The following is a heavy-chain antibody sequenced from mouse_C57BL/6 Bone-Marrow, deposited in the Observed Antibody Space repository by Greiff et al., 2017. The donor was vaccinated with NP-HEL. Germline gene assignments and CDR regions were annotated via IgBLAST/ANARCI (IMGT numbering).Heavy chain of an antibody. Sequence: VQLKESGPGLVKPSQSLSLTCSVTGYSITRGYYWNWIRQFPGNKLEWMGYISYDGSNNYNPSLKNRISITRYTSKNQFFLKLNSVTTEDTATYYCAREEGSPAYFDYWGQGTTLTVSS. CDR1: GYSITRGYY. V-gene: IGHV3-6*01. CDR2: ISYDGSN. CDR3: AREEGSPAYFDY. D-gene: IGHD6-2*01. J-gene: IGHJ2*01.